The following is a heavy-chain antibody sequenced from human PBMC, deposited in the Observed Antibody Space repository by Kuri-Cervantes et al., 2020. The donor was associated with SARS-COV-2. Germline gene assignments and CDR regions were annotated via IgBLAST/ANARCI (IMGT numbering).Heavy chain of an antibody. CDR2: INHSGST. J-gene: IGHJ3*02. V-gene: IGHV4-34*01. D-gene: IGHD6-19*01. Sequence: SETLSLTCAVYGGSFSGYYWSWTRQPPGKGLEWIGEINHSGSTNYNPSLESRVTMSADTSKNQFSLRLISVTAADTAVYYCARGQWMVKGAFHIWGQGTMVTVSS. CDR3: ARGQWMVKGAFHI. CDR1: GGSFSGYY.